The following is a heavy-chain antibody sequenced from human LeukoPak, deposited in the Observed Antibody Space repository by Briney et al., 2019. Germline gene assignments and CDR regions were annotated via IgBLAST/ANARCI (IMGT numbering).Heavy chain of an antibody. Sequence: SVKVSCKXSGGTFSSYAISWVRQSPGQGLEWMGRIIPIFGTANYSQKFQGRVTITTDESTSTAYMELSSLRSEDTAVYYCARDPIAAAGNFDYWGQGTLVTVSS. CDR1: GGTFSSYA. CDR2: IIPIFGTA. J-gene: IGHJ4*02. V-gene: IGHV1-69*05. CDR3: ARDPIAAAGNFDY. D-gene: IGHD6-13*01.